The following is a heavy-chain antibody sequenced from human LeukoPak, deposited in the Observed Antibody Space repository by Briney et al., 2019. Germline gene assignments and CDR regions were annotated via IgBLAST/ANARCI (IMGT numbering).Heavy chain of an antibody. D-gene: IGHD5-12*01. CDR2: IYYSGST. Sequence: PSETLSLTCTVSGGSISSYYWSWIRQPPGKGLEWIGYIYYSGSTNYNPSLKSRVTISVDTSKNQCSLKLSSVTAADTAVYYCARSWGYSGYDPHFDYWGQGTLVTVSS. V-gene: IGHV4-59*01. J-gene: IGHJ4*02. CDR3: ARSWGYSGYDPHFDY. CDR1: GGSISSYY.